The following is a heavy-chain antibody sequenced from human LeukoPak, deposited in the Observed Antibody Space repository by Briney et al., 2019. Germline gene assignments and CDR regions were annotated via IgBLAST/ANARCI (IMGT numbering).Heavy chain of an antibody. J-gene: IGHJ4*02. Sequence: PGGSLRLSCAASGFTFTNYAMSWVRQAPGKGLKWFSAITGGGGDTYHAGSVKGRFTISRDNAKNTLYLQMNSLRAEDTAVYYCARATGSGRYGRLDYWGQGTLVTVSS. CDR1: GFTFTNYA. CDR3: ARATGSGRYGRLDY. CDR2: ITGGGGDT. V-gene: IGHV3-23*01. D-gene: IGHD1-26*01.